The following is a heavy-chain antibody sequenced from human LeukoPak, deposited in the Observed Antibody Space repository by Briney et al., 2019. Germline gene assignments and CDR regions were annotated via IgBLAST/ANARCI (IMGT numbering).Heavy chain of an antibody. CDR1: GGTFSSYA. V-gene: IGHV1-69*13. D-gene: IGHD4-23*01. Sequence: SVKVSCKASGGTFSSYAISWVRQAPGQGLEWMGGIIPIFGTANYAQKFQGRVTITADESTSTAYMELSSLRSEDTAVYYSTSHRGNSGWYFDLWGRGTLVTVSS. CDR3: TSHRGNSGWYFDL. J-gene: IGHJ2*01. CDR2: IIPIFGTA.